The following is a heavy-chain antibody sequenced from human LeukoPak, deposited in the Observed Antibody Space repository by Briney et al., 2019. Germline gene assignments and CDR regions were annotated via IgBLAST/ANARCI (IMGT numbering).Heavy chain of an antibody. J-gene: IGHJ4*02. V-gene: IGHV1-2*02. CDR1: GYTFTDHY. Sequence: ASVKVSCKASGYTFTDHYVHWVRQAPGQGLEWMGWINPDSGDTSYAQKFQGRGTMTRDTSISTAYMELNRLRSDDTAVYYCASDSAAMTGIGYDYWGQGTLVTVSS. CDR3: ASDSAAMTGIGYDY. D-gene: IGHD6-19*01. CDR2: INPDSGDT.